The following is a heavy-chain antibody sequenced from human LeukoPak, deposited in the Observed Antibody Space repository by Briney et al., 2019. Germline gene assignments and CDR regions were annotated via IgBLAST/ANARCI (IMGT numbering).Heavy chain of an antibody. V-gene: IGHV3-48*03. CDR1: GFTFSTYE. Sequence: GGSPRLSCAASGFTFSTYEMNWVRQAPGKGLEWVSYISSSGSTIYYADSVKGRFTISRDNAENSLYLQMNSLRAEDTAVYYCAGRAELGRGFDYWGQGTLVTVSS. D-gene: IGHD7-27*01. CDR3: AGRAELGRGFDY. J-gene: IGHJ4*02. CDR2: ISSSGSTI.